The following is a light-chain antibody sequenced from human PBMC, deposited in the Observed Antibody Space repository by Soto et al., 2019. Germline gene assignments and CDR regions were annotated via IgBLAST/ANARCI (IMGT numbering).Light chain of an antibody. CDR3: QAYNYSLTASV. Sequence: QSVLTQPPSVSGAPGQRVTISCTGNSSNLGAGYDVHWYQQLPGAAPKLVIFGNRNRPSGVPERFSGSKSGTSASLAITGLQGGDGVDYYGQAYNYSLTASVFGGGTKVTVL. CDR1: SSNLGAGYD. V-gene: IGLV1-40*01. J-gene: IGLJ3*02. CDR2: GNR.